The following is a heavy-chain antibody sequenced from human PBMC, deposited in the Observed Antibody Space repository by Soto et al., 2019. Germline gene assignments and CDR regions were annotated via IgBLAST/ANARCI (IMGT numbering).Heavy chain of an antibody. CDR1: GGSISSSSYY. CDR3: ATTRVRGGERVSDAFDI. CDR2: IYYSGST. V-gene: IGHV4-39*01. Sequence: QLQLQESGPGLVKPSETLSLTCTVSGGSISSSSYYWGWIRQPPGKGLEWIGSIYYSGSTYYNPSLKSRVTISLDTSKNQFSLKLRSVTAADTAVYYCATTRVRGGERVSDAFDIWGQGTMVTVSS. J-gene: IGHJ3*02. D-gene: IGHD3-10*01.